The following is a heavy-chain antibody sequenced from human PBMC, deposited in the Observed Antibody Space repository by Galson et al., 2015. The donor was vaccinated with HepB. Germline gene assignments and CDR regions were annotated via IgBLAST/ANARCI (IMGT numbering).Heavy chain of an antibody. CDR3: AKYSVLQLWPRGGYFDS. J-gene: IGHJ4*02. CDR1: GFRYTNFV. Sequence: SLRLSCAGYGFRYTNFVMGWARQAPGKGLEWVSGISVSGDITYYADSVKGRFTISRDNSKNTLYLQMNSLRVEDTATYYCAKYSVLQLWPRGGYFDSWGQGTLVTVSS. CDR2: ISVSGDIT. D-gene: IGHD5-18*01. V-gene: IGHV3-23*01.